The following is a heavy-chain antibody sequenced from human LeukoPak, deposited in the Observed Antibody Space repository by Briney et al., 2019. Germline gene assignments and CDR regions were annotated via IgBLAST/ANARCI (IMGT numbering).Heavy chain of an antibody. D-gene: IGHD6-19*01. Sequence: SETLSLTCAVYGGSFSGYYWSWIRQPPGKGLEWIGEINHSGSTNYNPSLKSRVTISVGTSKNQFSLKLSSVTAADTAVYYCARVDSSGWYRDSKGVDYWGQGTLVTVSS. V-gene: IGHV4-34*01. CDR1: GGSFSGYY. CDR2: INHSGST. J-gene: IGHJ4*02. CDR3: ARVDSSGWYRDSKGVDY.